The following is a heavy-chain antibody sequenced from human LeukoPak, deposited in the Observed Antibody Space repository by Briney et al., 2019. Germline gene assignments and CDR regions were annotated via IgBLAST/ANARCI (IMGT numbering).Heavy chain of an antibody. Sequence: GASVKVSCKASGYTFTGYYMHWVRQAPGQGLEWMGWINPNSGGTNYAQKFQGRVTMTRDTSISTAYMELSRLRSDDTAVYYCASLSALNYYDSSGYLDYWGQGTLVTVSS. CDR1: GYTFTGYY. V-gene: IGHV1-2*02. CDR3: ASLSALNYYDSSGYLDY. D-gene: IGHD3-22*01. J-gene: IGHJ4*02. CDR2: INPNSGGT.